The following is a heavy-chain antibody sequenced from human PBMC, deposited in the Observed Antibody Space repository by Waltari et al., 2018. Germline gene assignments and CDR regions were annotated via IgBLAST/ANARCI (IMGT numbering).Heavy chain of an antibody. CDR1: GGSISSSNYY. CDR3: ARDSGVRGGYGDY. CDR2: IYSGGST. J-gene: IGHJ4*02. D-gene: IGHD3-10*01. V-gene: IGHV3-53*01. Sequence: LQLQESGPGLVKPSETLSLTCTVSGGSISSSNYYWGWIRQPPGKGLEWVSVIYSGGSTYYADSVKGRFTISRDNSKNTLYLQMNSLRAEDTAVYYCARDSGVRGGYGDYWGQGTLVTVSS.